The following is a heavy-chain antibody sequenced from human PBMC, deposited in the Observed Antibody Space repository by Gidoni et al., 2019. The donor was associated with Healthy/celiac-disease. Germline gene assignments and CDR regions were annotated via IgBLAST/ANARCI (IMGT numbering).Heavy chain of an antibody. CDR3: GRGPPTEGYYYGMDV. CDR2: IIPSVGTA. J-gene: IGHJ6*02. V-gene: IGHV1-69*01. CDR1: GGPFSSYA. Sequence: QVQLVQSGAEVKKPGFSVKVSCKASGGPFSSYAISGVRQAPGQGLDWMGGIIPSVGTANDEKKFQGGVTITAKESTSTAYMELSSLRSEDTAVDYGGRGPPTEGYYYGMDVWGQGTTVTVS.